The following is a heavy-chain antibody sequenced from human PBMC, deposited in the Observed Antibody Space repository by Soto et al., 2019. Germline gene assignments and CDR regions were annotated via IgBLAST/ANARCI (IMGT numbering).Heavy chain of an antibody. CDR1: GFTFSSYW. V-gene: IGHV3-74*01. CDR2: INSGGSST. D-gene: IGHD3-22*01. CDR3: ARSTYYYDTSGPPAY. J-gene: IGHJ4*02. Sequence: PGGSLRLSCAASGFTFSSYWMYWVRHAPGKGLVWVSRINSGGSSTSYAGSVKGRFTISRDNSKNSLYLQMTSLRAEDTAVYYCARSTYYYDTSGPPAYWGQGTLVTVFS.